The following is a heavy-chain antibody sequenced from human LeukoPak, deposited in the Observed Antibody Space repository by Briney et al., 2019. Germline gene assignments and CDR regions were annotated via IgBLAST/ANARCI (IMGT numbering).Heavy chain of an antibody. D-gene: IGHD1-14*01. CDR3: ASGLEKPEYLQH. Sequence: SETLSLTCTVSGGSISSYYWSWIRQPPGKGLEWIGYIYYSGSTNYNPSLKSRVTISVDTSKNQFSLKLSSVTAADTAVYYCASGLEKPEYLQHWGQGTLVTVSS. V-gene: IGHV4-59*01. J-gene: IGHJ1*01. CDR1: GGSISSYY. CDR2: IYYSGST.